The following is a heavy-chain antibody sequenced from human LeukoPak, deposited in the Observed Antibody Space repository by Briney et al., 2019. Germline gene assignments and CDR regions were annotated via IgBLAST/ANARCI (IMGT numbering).Heavy chain of an antibody. D-gene: IGHD4-17*01. Sequence: ASVKVSCKASGYTFTSYGISWVRQAPGQGLEWMGWISAYNGNTNYAQKLQGRVTMTTDTSTSTAHMELRSLRSDDTAVYYCARDSRLRPDSFDYWGQGTLVTVSS. CDR2: ISAYNGNT. V-gene: IGHV1-18*04. CDR3: ARDSRLRPDSFDY. J-gene: IGHJ4*02. CDR1: GYTFTSYG.